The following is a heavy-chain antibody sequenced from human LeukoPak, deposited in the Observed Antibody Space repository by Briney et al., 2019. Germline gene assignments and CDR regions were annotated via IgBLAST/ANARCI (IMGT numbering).Heavy chain of an antibody. J-gene: IGHJ6*03. CDR2: IYTSGST. CDR1: GGSISSYY. V-gene: IGHV4-4*09. Sequence: PSETLSLTCTVSGGSISSYYWSWIRQPPGKGLEWIGYIYTSGSTNYNPSLKSRVTISVDTSKNQFSLKLSSVTAADTAVYYCARQRKVRGVIGNYYYYYMDVWGKGTTVTVSS. CDR3: ARQRKVRGVIGNYYYYYMDV. D-gene: IGHD3-10*01.